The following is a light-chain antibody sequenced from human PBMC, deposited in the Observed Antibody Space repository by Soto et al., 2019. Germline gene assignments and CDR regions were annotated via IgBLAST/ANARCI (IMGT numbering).Light chain of an antibody. CDR3: QQYGSSPRRT. CDR1: QSVSSSY. CDR2: GAS. V-gene: IGKV3-20*01. Sequence: EIVLTQSTGTLSLSPGERATLSCRASQSVSSSYLDWYQQKPVQAARLLIYGASSRATGIPDRFSGSGSGTDFTLTISRLEREDLAVYYCQQYGSSPRRTFGQGTKVESK. J-gene: IGKJ1*01.